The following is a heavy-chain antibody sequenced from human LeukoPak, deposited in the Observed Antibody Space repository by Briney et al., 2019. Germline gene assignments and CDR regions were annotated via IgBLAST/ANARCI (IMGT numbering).Heavy chain of an antibody. CDR1: GFTFSSYA. V-gene: IGHV3-30*04. J-gene: IGHJ4*02. Sequence: QPGGSLRLSCAASGFTFSSYAMHWVRQAPGKGLEWVAVISYDGSNKYYADSVKGRFTISRDNSKNTLYLQMNSLRAEDTAVYYCAKDAPPLEWLLYWDYWGQGTLVTVSS. CDR2: ISYDGSNK. CDR3: AKDAPPLEWLLYWDY. D-gene: IGHD3-3*01.